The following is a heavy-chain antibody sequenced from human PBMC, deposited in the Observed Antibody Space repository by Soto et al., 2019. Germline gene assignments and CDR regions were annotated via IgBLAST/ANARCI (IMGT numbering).Heavy chain of an antibody. J-gene: IGHJ6*02. V-gene: IGHV3-13*01. CDR2: IGTAGDT. Sequence: GGSVRLSCAASGFTFSSYDMHWVRQATGKGLEWVSAIGTAGDTYYPGSVKGRFTISRENAKNSLYLQMNSLRAEDTAVYYCARSFGFLPHYYCMDVWGQGTMVTGSS. CDR1: GFTFSSYD. D-gene: IGHD1-26*01. CDR3: ARSFGFLPHYYCMDV.